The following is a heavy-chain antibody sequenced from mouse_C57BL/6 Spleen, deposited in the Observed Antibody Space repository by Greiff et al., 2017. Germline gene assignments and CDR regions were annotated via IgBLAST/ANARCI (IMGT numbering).Heavy chain of an antibody. CDR2: IYPGDGDT. V-gene: IGHV1-80*01. CDR3: ARDGGRRGYFDY. J-gene: IGHJ2*01. D-gene: IGHD2-12*01. CDR1: GYAFSSYW. Sequence: VQRVESGAELVKPGASVKISCKASGYAFSSYWMNWVKQRPGKGLEWIGQIYPGDGDTNYNGKFKGKATLTADKSSSTAYMQLSSLTSEDSAVYFCARDGGRRGYFDYWGQGTTLTVSS.